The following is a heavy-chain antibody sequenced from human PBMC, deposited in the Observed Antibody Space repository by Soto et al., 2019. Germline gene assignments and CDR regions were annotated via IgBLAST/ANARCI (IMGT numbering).Heavy chain of an antibody. CDR3: ARDDPIFGAIPRMDI. V-gene: IGHV3-21*01. CDR2: ITTAATRNI. D-gene: IGHD3-3*01. CDR1: VFPFSSYT. J-gene: IGHJ6*02. Sequence: GWSLRLSCSSSVFPFSSYTMYWVRQAPGKGLEWVSSITTAATRNIFYADSVKGRFTISRDNANNILYLQMNNVRVEDTAVYYCARDDPIFGAIPRMDIWGQGTTVTVSS.